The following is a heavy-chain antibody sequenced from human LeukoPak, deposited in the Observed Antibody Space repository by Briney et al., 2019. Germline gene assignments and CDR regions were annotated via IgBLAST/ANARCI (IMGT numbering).Heavy chain of an antibody. CDR2: INPNSGGT. V-gene: IGHV1-2*06. Sequence: ASVKVSCKASGYTFTGYYMHWVRQAPGQGREWMGRINPNSGGTNYAQKLQGRVTMTTDTSTSTAYMELRSLKSDDTAVYYCARMIPPYYYDSSGHVFPDYWGQGTLVTVSS. J-gene: IGHJ4*02. CDR1: GYTFTGYY. CDR3: ARMIPPYYYDSSGHVFPDY. D-gene: IGHD3-22*01.